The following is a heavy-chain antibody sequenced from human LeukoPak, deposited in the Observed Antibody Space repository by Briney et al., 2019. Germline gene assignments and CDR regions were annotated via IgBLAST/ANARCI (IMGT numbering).Heavy chain of an antibody. CDR2: ISASNGNT. J-gene: IGHJ4*02. Sequence: ATASVSSTPSVYTFTTYGISWVRQAPGQQLEWMGWISASNGNTKYAKKLPCRVTMTTDKSTSTAYMELSSLRSEDTAVYYWARDHDYGSGRIDYWGQGTLVTVSS. V-gene: IGHV1-18*04. CDR1: VYTFTTYG. CDR3: ARDHDYGSGRIDY. D-gene: IGHD3-10*01.